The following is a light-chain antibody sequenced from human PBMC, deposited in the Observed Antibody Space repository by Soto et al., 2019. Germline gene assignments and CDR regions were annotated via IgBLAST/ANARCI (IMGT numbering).Light chain of an antibody. V-gene: IGLV2-8*01. J-gene: IGLJ2*01. CDR3: SSYAGSNGVV. Sequence: QSALTQPPSASGSPGQSVTISCTGASSDVGGYNYVSWYQQHPGKAPELMIYEVTKRPSGVPDRFSGSKSGNTASLTVSGLQAEDEADYYCSSYAGSNGVVFGGGTKVTVL. CDR1: SSDVGGYNY. CDR2: EVT.